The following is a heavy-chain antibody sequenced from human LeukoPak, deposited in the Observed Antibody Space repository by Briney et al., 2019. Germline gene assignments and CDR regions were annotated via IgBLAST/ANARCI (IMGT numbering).Heavy chain of an antibody. J-gene: IGHJ6*02. CDR2: ISYDGSNK. CDR3: AKDLAIVVVPAAITYGMDV. CDR1: GFTFSSYG. D-gene: IGHD2-2*01. V-gene: IGHV3-30*18. Sequence: PGRSLRLSCAASGFTFSSYGMHWVRQAPGKGLEWVAVISYDGSNKYYADSVKGRFTISRDNSKNTLYLQMNSLRAEDTAVYYCAKDLAIVVVPAAITYGMDVWGQGTTVTVSS.